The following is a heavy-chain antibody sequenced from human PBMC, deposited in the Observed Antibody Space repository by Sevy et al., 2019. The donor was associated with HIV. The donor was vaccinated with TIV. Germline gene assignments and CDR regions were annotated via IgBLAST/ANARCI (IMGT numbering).Heavy chain of an antibody. Sequence: GGSLRLSCEVSGFTFSNYWMTWVRQAPGKGLEWVANIKEDGSDKNYGDSVKGRFSLSRDNAKNSLYLQMDSLRAEDTAVYYCVRDGLASATDFDYWGQGTLVTVSS. D-gene: IGHD2-15*01. V-gene: IGHV3-7*01. CDR2: IKEDGSDK. CDR3: VRDGLASATDFDY. J-gene: IGHJ4*02. CDR1: GFTFSNYW.